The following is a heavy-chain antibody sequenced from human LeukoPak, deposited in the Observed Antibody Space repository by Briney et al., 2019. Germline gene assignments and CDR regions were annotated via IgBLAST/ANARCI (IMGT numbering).Heavy chain of an antibody. V-gene: IGHV3-21*01. Sequence: PGGSLRLSCAASGFTFSSYSMNWVRQAPGKGLEWVSSISSSSSYIYYEDSVKGRFTISRDNAKNSLYLQMNSLRAEDTAVYYCASFRSIAARVIDSWGQGTLVTVSS. CDR2: ISSSSSYI. CDR1: GFTFSSYS. CDR3: ASFRSIAARVIDS. D-gene: IGHD6-6*01. J-gene: IGHJ4*02.